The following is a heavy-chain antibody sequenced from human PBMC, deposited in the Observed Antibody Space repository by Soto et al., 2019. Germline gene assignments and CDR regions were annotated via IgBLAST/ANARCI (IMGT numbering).Heavy chain of an antibody. CDR2: ISNSDGVT. J-gene: IGHJ5*01. V-gene: IGHV3-23*01. CDR3: AKDLAPTLYNWCGS. Sequence: EVQLLESGGGLVQPGESLRLSCAASGCTFSNFAMHWVRQDPGYGLEWVSSISNSDGVTYYAASVKGRFTVSRDNSKNTLYMQMNSLRAEDTAIYYCAKDLAPTLYNWCGSGGQGTLVTVSS. CDR1: GCTFSNFA.